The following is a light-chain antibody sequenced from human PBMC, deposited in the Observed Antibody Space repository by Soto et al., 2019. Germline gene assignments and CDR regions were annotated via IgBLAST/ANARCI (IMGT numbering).Light chain of an antibody. V-gene: IGKV1-39*01. CDR3: QQTYSTPPT. J-gene: IGKJ1*01. CDR1: QSISTY. Sequence: IQMTPSPSSLSASVGDRVTITCRASQSISTYLNWYQQKAGLAPKLLIYAASSLQSGVPSRFSGSGSGTDFTLTISSLQPEDFATYYCQQTYSTPPTFGQGTKVDIK. CDR2: AAS.